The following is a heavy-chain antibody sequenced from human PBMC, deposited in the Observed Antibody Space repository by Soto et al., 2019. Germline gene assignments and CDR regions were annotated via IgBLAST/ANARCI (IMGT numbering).Heavy chain of an antibody. Sequence: PSETLSLTCTVSGGSISSYYWSWIRQPQGKGLEWIGYIYYSGSTNYNPSLKSRVTISVDTSKNQFSLKLSSVTAADTAVYYCARRGRVRGVISYYYYGMDVWGQGTTVTVSS. CDR2: IYYSGST. D-gene: IGHD3-10*01. J-gene: IGHJ6*02. V-gene: IGHV4-59*01. CDR1: GGSISSYY. CDR3: ARRGRVRGVISYYYYGMDV.